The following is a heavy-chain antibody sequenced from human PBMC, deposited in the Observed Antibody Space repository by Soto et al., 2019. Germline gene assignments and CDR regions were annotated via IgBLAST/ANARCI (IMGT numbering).Heavy chain of an antibody. V-gene: IGHV3-30-3*01. Sequence: QVQLVESGGGVVQPGRSLRLSCAASGFTFSSYAMHWVRQAPGKGLEWVAVISDDGSNKYYADSVKGRFTISRDNSKNTLYLQMNSLRAADTAVYYCASPRLSSDCTTPIDYWGQGTLVTVSS. D-gene: IGHD2-8*01. CDR3: ASPRLSSDCTTPIDY. CDR2: ISDDGSNK. J-gene: IGHJ4*02. CDR1: GFTFSSYA.